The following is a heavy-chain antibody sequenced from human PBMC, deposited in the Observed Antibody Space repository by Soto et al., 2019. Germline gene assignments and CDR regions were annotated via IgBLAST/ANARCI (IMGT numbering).Heavy chain of an antibody. D-gene: IGHD2-21*02. CDR2: ITSDGKSK. J-gene: IGHJ5*02. V-gene: IGHV3-74*01. CDR3: ARESGDWPLNWFDP. Sequence: PGGSLRLSCAASGFNFSNHWMHWVRQRPAEGLVWVSRITSDGKSKAYAESVEGRFAISRDNAKNTLHLQMNGLTAEDTAVYYCARESGDWPLNWFDPWGQGTLVTVSS. CDR1: GFNFSNHW.